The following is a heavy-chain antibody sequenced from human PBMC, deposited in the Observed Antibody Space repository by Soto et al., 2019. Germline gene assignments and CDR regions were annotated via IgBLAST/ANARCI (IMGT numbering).Heavy chain of an antibody. CDR2: ISWNSNII. J-gene: IGHJ4*02. V-gene: IGHV3-9*01. D-gene: IGHD2-15*01. CDR1: GFTVDDYA. CDR3: AQGGRSGFCRGARCYFDY. Sequence: EVQLVESGGGLVQPGRSLRLACAASGFTVDDYAMHWVRRGPGKGREWVSSISWNSNIIGYADSVKGRFTISRDNAKNSRYLQRNGLRPEDTALYYCAQGGRSGFCRGARCYFDYWGQGTLVPVSS.